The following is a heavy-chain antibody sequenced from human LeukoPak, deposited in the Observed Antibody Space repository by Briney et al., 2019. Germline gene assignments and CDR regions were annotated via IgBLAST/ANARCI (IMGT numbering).Heavy chain of an antibody. CDR2: ISGSGSST. V-gene: IGHV3-23*01. J-gene: IGHJ6*03. D-gene: IGHD3-10*01. Sequence: GGSLRLSCVATGFTFSSHAMSWVRQAPGKGLEWVSGISGSGSSTYYADSVKGRLTISRDNSKNTLYPQMNSLRAEDTAVYYCAKGGITMVRGVLYYYYMDVWGKGTTVVVSS. CDR1: GFTFSSHA. CDR3: AKGGITMVRGVLYYYYMDV.